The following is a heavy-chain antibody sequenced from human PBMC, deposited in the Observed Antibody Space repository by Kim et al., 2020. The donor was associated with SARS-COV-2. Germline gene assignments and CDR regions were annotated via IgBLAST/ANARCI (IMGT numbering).Heavy chain of an antibody. Sequence: ASVKVSCKASGYTFTSYYMHWVRQAPGQGLEWMGIINPSGGSTSYAQKFQGRVTMTSDTSTSTVYMELSSLRSEDTAVYYCARVIVLVPAASGFDYWGQGTLVTVSS. CDR1: GYTFTSYY. CDR2: INPSGGST. CDR3: ARVIVLVPAASGFDY. J-gene: IGHJ4*02. D-gene: IGHD2-2*01. V-gene: IGHV1-46*01.